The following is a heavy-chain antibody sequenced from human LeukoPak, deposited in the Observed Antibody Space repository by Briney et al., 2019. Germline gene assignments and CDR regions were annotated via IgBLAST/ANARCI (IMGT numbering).Heavy chain of an antibody. Sequence: SETLSLTCTVSGGSISSYYWSWIRQPPGKGQEWIGYIYYSGSTNYNPSLKSRVTISVDTSKNQFSLKLSSVTAADTAVYYCARFGELSYFDYWGQGTLVTVSS. CDR3: ARFGELSYFDY. V-gene: IGHV4-59*01. D-gene: IGHD3-10*01. CDR2: IYYSGST. J-gene: IGHJ4*02. CDR1: GGSISSYY.